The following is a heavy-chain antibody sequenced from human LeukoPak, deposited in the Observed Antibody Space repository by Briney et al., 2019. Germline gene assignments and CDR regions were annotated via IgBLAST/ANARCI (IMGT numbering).Heavy chain of an antibody. CDR2: ISYSGST. CDR3: ARQTTVTTSGGDAFDI. J-gene: IGHJ3*02. V-gene: IGHV4-39*01. D-gene: IGHD4-17*01. Sequence: SETLSLTCTVSGGSISRSTYYWGWIRQPPGMGLEWIGSISYSGSTYYNSSLKSRVTISSDTSRNQFSLRLSSVTAADTAVYYCARQTTVTTSGGDAFDIWGQGTMVTVSS. CDR1: GGSISRSTYY.